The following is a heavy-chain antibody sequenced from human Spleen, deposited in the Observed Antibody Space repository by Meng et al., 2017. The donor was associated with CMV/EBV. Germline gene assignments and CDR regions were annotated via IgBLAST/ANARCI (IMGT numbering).Heavy chain of an antibody. D-gene: IGHD2-2*01. CDR3: ARKRGPAAPFDY. V-gene: IGHV4-34*01. CDR2: INHSGST. CDR1: GGSFSGYY. J-gene: IGHJ4*02. Sequence: TCAVYGGSFSGYYWSWIRQPPGKGLEWIGEINHSGSTNYNPSLKSRVTISVDTSKNQFSLKLSSVTAADTAVYFCARKRGPAAPFDYWGQGTLVTVSS.